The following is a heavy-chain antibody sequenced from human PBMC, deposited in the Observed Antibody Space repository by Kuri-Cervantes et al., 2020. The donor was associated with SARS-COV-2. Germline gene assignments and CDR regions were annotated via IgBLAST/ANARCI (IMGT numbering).Heavy chain of an antibody. D-gene: IGHD3-10*01. CDR3: ARDNLGFGELLPVAN. CDR1: GYTFTGYY. CDR2: INPNSGGT. Sequence: ASVKVSCKASGYTFTGYYMHWVRQAPGQGLEWMGWINPNSGGTNYAQKFQGRVTMTRDTSISTAYMELSRLRSDDTAVYYCARDNLGFGELLPVANWGQGTLVTVSS. J-gene: IGHJ4*02. V-gene: IGHV1-2*02.